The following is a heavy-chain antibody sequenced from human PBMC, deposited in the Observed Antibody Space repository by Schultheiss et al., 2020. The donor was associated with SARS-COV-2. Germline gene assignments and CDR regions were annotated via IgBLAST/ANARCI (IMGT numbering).Heavy chain of an antibody. Sequence: ASVKVSCKASGYTFTSYGISWVRQAPGQGLEWMGWISAYNGNTNYAQKFQGRVTMTRNTSISTAYMELRSLRSEDTALYYCARSIVGATRFDWGQGTLVTVSS. J-gene: IGHJ4*02. CDR2: ISAYNGNT. CDR3: ARSIVGATRFD. D-gene: IGHD1-26*01. CDR1: GYTFTSYG. V-gene: IGHV1-18*01.